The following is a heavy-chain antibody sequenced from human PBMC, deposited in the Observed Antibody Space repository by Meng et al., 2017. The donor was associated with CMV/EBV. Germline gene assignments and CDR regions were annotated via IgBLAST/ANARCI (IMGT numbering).Heavy chain of an antibody. CDR1: GYTFTGYY. D-gene: IGHD6-13*01. CDR3: ARGGRRIAAVNNWFDP. V-gene: IGHV1-2*02. J-gene: IGHJ5*02. Sequence: ASVKVSCKASGYTFTGYYMHWVRQAPGQGLEWMGWINPNSGGTNYAQKFQGRVTMTRDTSISTAYMELSRLRSDDTAGYDCARGGRRIAAVNNWFDPWGQGTLVTVSS. CDR2: INPNSGGT.